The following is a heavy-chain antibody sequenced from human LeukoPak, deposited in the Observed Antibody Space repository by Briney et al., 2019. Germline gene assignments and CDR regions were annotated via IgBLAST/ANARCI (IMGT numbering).Heavy chain of an antibody. CDR2: MNSDGNAT. CDR1: GFSFSNYW. J-gene: IGHJ4*02. V-gene: IGHV3-74*01. CDR3: AKGPNYFDS. Sequence: GGSLRLSCAASGFSFSNYWMHWVRQAPGKGLVWVTRMNSDGNATYYADSVQGRCTISRDNAKNTLYLQMNSLRAEDTAMYFCAKGPNYFDSWGQGTLVTVSS.